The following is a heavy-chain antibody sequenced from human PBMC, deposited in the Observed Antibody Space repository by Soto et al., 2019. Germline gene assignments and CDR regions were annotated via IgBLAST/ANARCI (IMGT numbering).Heavy chain of an antibody. J-gene: IGHJ4*02. CDR1: GGSFSGYY. Sequence: QVQLQQWGAGLLKPSETLSLTCAVYGGSFSGYYWSWIRQPPGKGLEWIGEINHSGSTNYNPSLKXLVTIXXDTSKNQFSLKLSSVTAADTAVYYCARVGYGDGDYWGQGTLVTVSS. CDR2: INHSGST. CDR3: ARVGYGDGDY. V-gene: IGHV4-34*01. D-gene: IGHD4-17*01.